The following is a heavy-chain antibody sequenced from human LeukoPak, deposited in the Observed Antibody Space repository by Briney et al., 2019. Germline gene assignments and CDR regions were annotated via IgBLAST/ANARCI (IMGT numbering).Heavy chain of an antibody. CDR3: ARPPGRDGYNRYDY. Sequence: GASVKVSCKTYGYTFTGYYMHWVRQAPGQGLEGMGWIDPSSGGTNYAQKFQGRVTMTSDTSISTAYMEVNRLRSDDTAVYYCARPPGRDGYNRYDYWGQGTLVTVSS. CDR1: GYTFTGYY. V-gene: IGHV1-2*02. D-gene: IGHD5-24*01. CDR2: IDPSSGGT. J-gene: IGHJ4*02.